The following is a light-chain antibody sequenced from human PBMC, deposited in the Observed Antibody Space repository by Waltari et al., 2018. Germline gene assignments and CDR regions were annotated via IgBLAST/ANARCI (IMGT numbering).Light chain of an antibody. J-gene: IGLJ2*01. V-gene: IGLV1-40*01. Sequence: QSVLTQPPSVSGAPGQRVTISCTGSSSNIGAGYDVHWYQELPGTAPKLLIYANANAASGAPYRFSGSQAGTSASRAISGLQAEDEGDYYGQAFDSGLSGSDVVFGGGTKLTVL. CDR1: SSNIGAGYD. CDR2: ANA. CDR3: QAFDSGLSGSDVV.